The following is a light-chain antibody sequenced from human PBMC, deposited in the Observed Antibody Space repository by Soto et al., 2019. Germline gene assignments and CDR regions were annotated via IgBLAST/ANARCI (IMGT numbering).Light chain of an antibody. CDR1: HGINRH. CDR2: AAS. V-gene: IGKV1-39*01. J-gene: IGKJ1*01. CDR3: QQSYSNPRT. Sequence: IPISQSPSRLSASVGDRVTITCRASHGINRHLNWYQKKAGNAPKLLNYAASNLESGVPSRFSSSGSMTDFTLTISILQPEDFATYFYQQSYSNPRTFGQGTKVDI.